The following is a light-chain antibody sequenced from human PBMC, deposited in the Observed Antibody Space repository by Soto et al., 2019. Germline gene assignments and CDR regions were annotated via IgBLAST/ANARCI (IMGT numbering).Light chain of an antibody. Sequence: QSVLTQPASVSGSPGQSITISCTGTSSDVGAYNRVSWYQQHSGKAPKLMIYEVNKRPSGVPDRFSGSKSGNTASLTVSGLQAEDEADYYCSSYAGSSNVFGTGTKVTVL. CDR3: SSYAGSSNV. CDR1: SSDVGAYNR. V-gene: IGLV2-8*01. CDR2: EVN. J-gene: IGLJ1*01.